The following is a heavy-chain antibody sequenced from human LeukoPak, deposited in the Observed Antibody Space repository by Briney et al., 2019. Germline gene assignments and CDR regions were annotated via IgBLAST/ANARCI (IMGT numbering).Heavy chain of an antibody. D-gene: IGHD6-13*01. Sequence: SETLSLTCTVSGXSISSGDHYWSWIRQPPGKGLEWIGYIYYSGSTSYNPSLKSRVTISVDTSKNQFSLKLSSVTAADTAVYYCARLLRTYVYSSSWYGAFDIWGQGTMVTVSS. CDR3: ARLLRTYVYSSSWYGAFDI. CDR1: GXSISSGDHY. J-gene: IGHJ3*02. V-gene: IGHV4-30-4*01. CDR2: IYYSGST.